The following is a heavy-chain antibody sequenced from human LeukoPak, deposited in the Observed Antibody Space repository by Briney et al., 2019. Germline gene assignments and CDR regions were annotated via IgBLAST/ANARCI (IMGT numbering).Heavy chain of an antibody. D-gene: IGHD3-16*01. CDR3: ARRETDYVWGSYHYYFDY. CDR2: IYPGDSDT. CDR1: GYSFTSYW. Sequence: PGESLKISCKGSGYSFTSYWIGWVCQMPGKGLEWMGIIYPGDSDTRYSPSFQGQVTISADKSISTAYLQWSSLKASDTAMYYCARRETDYVWGSYHYYFDYWGQGTLVTVSS. J-gene: IGHJ4*02. V-gene: IGHV5-51*01.